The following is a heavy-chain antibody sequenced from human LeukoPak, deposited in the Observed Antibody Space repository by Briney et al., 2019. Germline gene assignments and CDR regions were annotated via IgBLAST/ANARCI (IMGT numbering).Heavy chain of an antibody. Sequence: SETLSLTCTVSGGSLSTYHWIWIRQPAGEGLEWIGRIYPSGITNYNPSLKSRVTMSVDTSKNQFSLRLTSVTAADTAVYYCARLQSGLGYFDSWGQGTLVTVSS. J-gene: IGHJ4*02. CDR3: ARLQSGLGYFDS. CDR2: IYPSGIT. CDR1: GGSLSTYH. V-gene: IGHV4-4*07.